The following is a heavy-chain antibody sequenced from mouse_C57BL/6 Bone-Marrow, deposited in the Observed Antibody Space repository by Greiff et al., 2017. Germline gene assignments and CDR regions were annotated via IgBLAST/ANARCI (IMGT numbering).Heavy chain of an antibody. CDR3: ERGSSYAYYYAMDY. CDR1: GYTFTSYW. V-gene: IGHV1-72*01. J-gene: IGHJ4*01. Sequence: QVHVKQSGAELVKPGASVKLSCKASGYTFTSYWMHWVKQRPGRGLEWIGRIDPNSGGTKYNEKFKSKATLTVDKPSSTAYMQLSSLTSEDSAVYYCERGSSYAYYYAMDYWGQGTSVTVSS. D-gene: IGHD1-1*01. CDR2: IDPNSGGT.